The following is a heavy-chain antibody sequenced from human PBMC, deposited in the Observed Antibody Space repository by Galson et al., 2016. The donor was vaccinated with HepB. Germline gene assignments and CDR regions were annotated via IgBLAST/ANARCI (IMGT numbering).Heavy chain of an antibody. D-gene: IGHD3-9*01. J-gene: IGHJ4*02. CDR2: INRSGST. CDR3: ARGQAVAGASDWLRGRGYFDF. Sequence: SETLSLTCAVYGASFSGNYWSWIRQAPGKGLEWVGEINRSGSTNYNPSLRSRSTLSIDMSKRQISLNLRSVSAADTAVYYCARGQAVAGASDWLRGRGYFDFWGQGTPVTVSS. V-gene: IGHV4-34*01. CDR1: GASFSGNY.